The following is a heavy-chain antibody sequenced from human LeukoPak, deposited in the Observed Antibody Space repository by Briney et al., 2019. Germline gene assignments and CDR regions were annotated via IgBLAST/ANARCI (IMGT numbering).Heavy chain of an antibody. V-gene: IGHV4-4*07. D-gene: IGHD6-6*01. CDR3: ARRSHV. Sequence: PSETLSLTCTVSGGSISTYYWSWIRQPAGKGLEWIGRIYASGSTNYNPSLKSRLTMSVDTSKNQFSLKLTSVTAADTAIYYCARRSHVWGKGTTVTVSS. J-gene: IGHJ6*04. CDR1: GGSISTYY. CDR2: IYASGST.